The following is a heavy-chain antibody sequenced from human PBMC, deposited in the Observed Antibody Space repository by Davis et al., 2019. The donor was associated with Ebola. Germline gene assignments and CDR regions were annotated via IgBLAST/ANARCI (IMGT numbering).Heavy chain of an antibody. CDR1: GYTFTSYG. J-gene: IGHJ4*02. D-gene: IGHD3-22*01. Sequence: SVKVSCKASGYTFTSYGISWVRQAPGQGLEWMGRIIPILGIANYAQNFQGRVTITADKSTSTAYMELSSLRSEDTAVYYCARESHDSSGASYWGQGTLVTVSS. CDR3: ARESHDSSGASY. CDR2: IIPILGIA. V-gene: IGHV1-69*04.